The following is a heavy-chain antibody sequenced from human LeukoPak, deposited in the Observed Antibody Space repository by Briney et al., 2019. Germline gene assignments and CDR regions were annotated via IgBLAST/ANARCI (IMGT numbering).Heavy chain of an antibody. CDR1: GDTLSNYG. Sequence: GGSLRLSCAVSGDTLSNYGMSWVRQAPGQGLEWVAGISDSGGRTNYADSVKGRFTISRDIPKNTLYLQMNSLRAEDTAVHFCAKRGVVIRVILVGFHKEAYYFDSWGQGALVTVSS. CDR3: AKRGVVIRVILVGFHKEAYYFDS. D-gene: IGHD3-22*01. V-gene: IGHV3-23*01. CDR2: ISDSGGRT. J-gene: IGHJ4*02.